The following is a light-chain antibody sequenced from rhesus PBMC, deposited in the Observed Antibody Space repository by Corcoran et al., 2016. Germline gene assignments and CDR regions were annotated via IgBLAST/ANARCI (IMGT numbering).Light chain of an antibody. J-gene: IGKJ4*01. CDR3: QQDYSWPLT. V-gene: IGKV3-42*01. Sequence: EIVMTPSPATLSLSPGERATLSCRASQSVSSSLAWYQQKPGQAPKLLIYGAPRRAPGTPDRFSGSGSGTEFTLTISSLEPENVGVYYCQQDYSWPLTFGGGTKVELK. CDR2: GAP. CDR1: QSVSSS.